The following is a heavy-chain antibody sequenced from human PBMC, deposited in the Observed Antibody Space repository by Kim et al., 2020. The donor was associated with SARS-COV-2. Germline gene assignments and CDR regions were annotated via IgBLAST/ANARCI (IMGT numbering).Heavy chain of an antibody. V-gene: IGHV1-18*04. CDR2: ISAYNGNT. CDR1: GYTFTSYG. Sequence: ASVKVSCKASGYTFTSYGISWVRQAPGQGLEWMGWISAYNGNTNYAQKLQGRVTMTTDTSTSTAYMELRSLRSNDTAVYYCARVGPYDFWSGYYYYYYGMDVWGQGTTVTVSS. CDR3: ARVGPYDFWSGYYYYYYGMDV. D-gene: IGHD3-3*01. J-gene: IGHJ6*02.